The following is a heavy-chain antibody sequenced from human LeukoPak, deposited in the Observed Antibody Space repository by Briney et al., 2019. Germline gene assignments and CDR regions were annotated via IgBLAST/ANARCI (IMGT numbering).Heavy chain of an antibody. J-gene: IGHJ4*02. Sequence: GGSLRLSCAASGFTFDDYGMSWVRQAPGKGLEWVSGINWNGGSTGYADSVKGRFTIPRDNAKNSLYLQMNSLRAEDTALYYCARDPPPGYSSGWYFDYWGQGTLVTVSS. D-gene: IGHD6-19*01. V-gene: IGHV3-20*04. CDR3: ARDPPPGYSSGWYFDY. CDR1: GFTFDDYG. CDR2: INWNGGST.